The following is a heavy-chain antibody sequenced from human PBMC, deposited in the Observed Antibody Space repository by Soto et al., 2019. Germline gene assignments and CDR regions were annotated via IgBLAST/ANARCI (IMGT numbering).Heavy chain of an antibody. D-gene: IGHD3-10*01. Sequence: QVQLQESGPGLVKPSGTLSLTCAVSGGSISSSNWWSWVRQPPGKGLEWIGEIYHSGSTNYNPSLKGRVTISVAKSKNHFSLKLSSVTAADPAVYYGAGAPRGSGGYFDYWGQGTLVTVSS. V-gene: IGHV4-4*02. CDR1: GGSISSSNW. CDR2: IYHSGST. J-gene: IGHJ4*02. CDR3: AGAPRGSGGYFDY.